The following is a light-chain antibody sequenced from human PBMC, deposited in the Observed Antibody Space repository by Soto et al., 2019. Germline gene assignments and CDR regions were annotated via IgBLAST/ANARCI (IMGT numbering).Light chain of an antibody. V-gene: IGKV3-15*01. CDR3: QQYNDWPT. CDR2: GAS. J-gene: IGKJ3*01. Sequence: EILMTQYPDTLSVSPGQRVTLSCRASQSVSCSLAWYQQKPGQAPRLLIYGASSRATGIPARFSGSGSGTEFTLTISSLRSEDFAIYFCQQYNDWPTFGPGTKVDVK. CDR1: QSVSCS.